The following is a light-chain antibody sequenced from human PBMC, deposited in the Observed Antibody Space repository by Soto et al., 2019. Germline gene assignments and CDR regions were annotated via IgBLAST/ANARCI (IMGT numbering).Light chain of an antibody. V-gene: IGKV1-39*01. CDR2: AAS. CDR3: QQSYRNPWT. Sequence: DIQMTQSPSSLSASVGDRVTITCRASQSISSYLNWYQQKPGKAPKLLIYAASSLQSGVPSRFSGSGSGTDFTLTISSLQPEDFATYYCQQSYRNPWTFGQGTKV. CDR1: QSISSY. J-gene: IGKJ1*01.